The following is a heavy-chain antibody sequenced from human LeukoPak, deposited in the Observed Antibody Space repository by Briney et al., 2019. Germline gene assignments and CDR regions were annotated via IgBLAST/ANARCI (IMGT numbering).Heavy chain of an antibody. CDR2: VFHSGST. D-gene: IGHD2-15*01. Sequence: KPSETLSLTCAVSGYSISSGYYWGWTRQPPGKGLEWIGSVFHSGSTSSYPSLKSRVTISVDTSKNQFSLKLSSVTAADTAVYYCARGDGSYSDWGQGTLVTVSS. CDR3: ARGDGSYSD. CDR1: GYSISSGYY. J-gene: IGHJ4*02. V-gene: IGHV4-38-2*01.